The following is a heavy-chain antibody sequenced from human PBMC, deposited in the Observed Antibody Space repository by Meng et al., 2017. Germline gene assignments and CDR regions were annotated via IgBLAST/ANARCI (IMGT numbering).Heavy chain of an antibody. CDR1: GFIFSSYE. CDR3: ARLTVAGHRDYYYGMDV. Sequence: GGSLRLSCAASGFIFSSYEMNWVRQAPGKGLEWVSYISSSGSTIYYADSVKGRFTISRDNAKNSLYLQMDSLRAEDTAVYYCARLTVAGHRDYYYGMDVWGQGTTVTVSS. D-gene: IGHD6-19*01. V-gene: IGHV3-48*03. J-gene: IGHJ6*02. CDR2: ISSSGSTI.